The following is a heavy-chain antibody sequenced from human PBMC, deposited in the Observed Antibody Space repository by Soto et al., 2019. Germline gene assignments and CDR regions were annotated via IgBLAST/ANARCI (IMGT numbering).Heavy chain of an antibody. J-gene: IGHJ4*02. CDR2: ISAYNGNT. Sequence: GASVKVSCKASGYTFTSYGISWVRQAPGQGLEWMGWISAYNGNTNYAQKLQGRVTITTDTSASTAYMELSSLRSEDTAVYYCARDLGGWPDYWGQGTLVTVSS. D-gene: IGHD2-15*01. CDR3: ARDLGGWPDY. CDR1: GYTFTSYG. V-gene: IGHV1-18*01.